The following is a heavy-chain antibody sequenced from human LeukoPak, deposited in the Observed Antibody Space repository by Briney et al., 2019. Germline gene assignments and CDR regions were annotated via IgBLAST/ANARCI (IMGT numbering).Heavy chain of an antibody. CDR3: ARREGDVPDY. J-gene: IGHJ4*02. CDR2: IYPGDSDT. CDR1: GYIFANYW. Sequence: RGESLKISCKGSGYIFANYWIAWVRQMPGRGLEWMGIIYPGDSDTRYSPSFQGQVTISADKSISTAYLQWSSLKASDTAMYYCARREGDVPDYWGQGTLVTVSS. V-gene: IGHV5-51*01. D-gene: IGHD6-6*01.